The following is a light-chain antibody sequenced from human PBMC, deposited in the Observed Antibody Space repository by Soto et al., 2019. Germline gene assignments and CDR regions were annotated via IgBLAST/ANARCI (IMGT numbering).Light chain of an antibody. V-gene: IGKV1-5*03. CDR3: QQYNNYRT. J-gene: IGKJ1*01. CDR1: QSISSW. CDR2: KAS. Sequence: DIQMTQSPSIVSASVGDRVTITCRASQSISSWLAWYQQKPEKAPKILIYKASSLESGVPSRFSGSGSGTEFTLTISSLRPDDFGTYYCQQYNNYRTFGQGTRWIS.